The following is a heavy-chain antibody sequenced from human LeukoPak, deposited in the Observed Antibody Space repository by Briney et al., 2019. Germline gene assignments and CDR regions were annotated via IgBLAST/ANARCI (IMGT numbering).Heavy chain of an antibody. CDR3: ARSGIVGAGGYFDY. J-gene: IGHJ4*02. CDR1: GGSISYYY. CDR2: IYYSGST. D-gene: IGHD1-26*01. V-gene: IGHV4-59*01. Sequence: NPSETLSLTCTVSGGSISYYYWSWIRQSPGKGLEWIGYIYYSGSTNYNPSLKSRVTISLDTSKNQFSLKLSSVTAADTAVYYCARSGIVGAGGYFDYWGQGTLVTVSS.